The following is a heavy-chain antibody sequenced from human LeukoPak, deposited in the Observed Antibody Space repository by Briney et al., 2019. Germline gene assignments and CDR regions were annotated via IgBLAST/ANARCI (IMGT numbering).Heavy chain of an antibody. CDR3: ARVTNGGYDY. D-gene: IGHD3-16*01. J-gene: IGHJ4*02. CDR2: INSDGSST. Sequence: GGSLGLSCAASGFTFSSYWMHWVRQAPGKGLAWVSHINSDGSSTRYADSVKGRFTISRDNAKNTLYLQVNSLRAEDTAVYYCARVTNGGYDYWGQGTLVTVSS. CDR1: GFTFSSYW. V-gene: IGHV3-74*01.